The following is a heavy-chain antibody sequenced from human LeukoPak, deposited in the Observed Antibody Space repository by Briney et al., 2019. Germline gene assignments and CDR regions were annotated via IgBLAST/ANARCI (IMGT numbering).Heavy chain of an antibody. J-gene: IGHJ3*02. Sequence: ASVKVSCKASGYTFTGYYMHWVRQAPGQGLEWMGWINPNSGGTNYAQKFQGRVTMTRDTSISTAYMELSSLRSEDTAVYYCARGIESVDDAFDIWGQGTMVTVSS. V-gene: IGHV1-2*02. CDR2: INPNSGGT. CDR3: ARGIESVDDAFDI. D-gene: IGHD2-15*01. CDR1: GYTFTGYY.